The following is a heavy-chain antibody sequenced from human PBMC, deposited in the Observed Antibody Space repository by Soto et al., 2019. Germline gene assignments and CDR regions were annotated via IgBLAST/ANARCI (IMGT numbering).Heavy chain of an antibody. Sequence: GGSLRLSCAASGFTFSSYWMHWVRQAPGKGLVWVSRINSDGSSTSYADSVKGRFTISRDNAKNTLYLQMNSLRAEDTAVYSCARDPSIVVVPAAIDYWGQGTLVTVSS. D-gene: IGHD2-2*01. CDR2: INSDGSST. CDR3: ARDPSIVVVPAAIDY. CDR1: GFTFSSYW. J-gene: IGHJ4*02. V-gene: IGHV3-74*01.